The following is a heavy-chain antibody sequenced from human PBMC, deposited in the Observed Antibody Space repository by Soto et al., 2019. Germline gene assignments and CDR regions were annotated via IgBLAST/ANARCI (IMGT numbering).Heavy chain of an antibody. D-gene: IGHD6-13*01. CDR3: ANQFRSWYLDY. CDR2: ISGSGSST. V-gene: IGHV3-23*01. CDR1: GFTFSSYA. J-gene: IGHJ4*02. Sequence: GGSLRLSCAASGFTFSSYAMSWVRQAPGKGLEWVSAISGSGSSTYYADSVKGRFTISRDNSKNTLYLQMNSLRAEDTAVYYCANQFRSWYLDYWGQGTLVTVSS.